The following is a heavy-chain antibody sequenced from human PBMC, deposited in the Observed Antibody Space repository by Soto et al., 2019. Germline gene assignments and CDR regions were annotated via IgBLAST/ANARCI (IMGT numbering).Heavy chain of an antibody. J-gene: IGHJ6*02. D-gene: IGHD2-2*02. CDR2: INPNSGGT. CDR1: GYTFTGYY. CDR3: ARDTASIVVVPAAILYYSYGMDG. Sequence: ASVKVSCKASGYTFTGYYMHWVRQAPGQGLEWMGWINPNSGGTNYAQKFQGRVTMTRDTSISTAYMELSRLRSDDTAVYYCARDTASIVVVPAAILYYSYGMDGWGQGTTVIVS. V-gene: IGHV1-2*02.